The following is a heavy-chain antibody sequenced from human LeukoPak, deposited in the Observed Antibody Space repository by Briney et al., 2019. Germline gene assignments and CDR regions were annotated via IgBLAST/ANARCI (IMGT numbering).Heavy chain of an antibody. V-gene: IGHV3-73*01. Sequence: PGGSLRLSCAASGFTLSGSAIHWVRQASGKGLEWVGRIRSKADNYATAYVASVKGRFTISRDDSKNSAYLQMNSLKTEDTAMYYCSRFDGIVFDPWGQGILVIVSS. J-gene: IGHJ5*02. D-gene: IGHD3-9*01. CDR2: IRSKADNYAT. CDR1: GFTLSGSA. CDR3: SRFDGIVFDP.